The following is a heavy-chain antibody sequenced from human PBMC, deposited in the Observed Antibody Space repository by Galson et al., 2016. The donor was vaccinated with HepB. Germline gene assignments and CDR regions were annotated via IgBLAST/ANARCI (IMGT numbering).Heavy chain of an antibody. V-gene: IGHV3-23*01. CDR2: IDGPTPNT. J-gene: IGHJ4*02. CDR3: TTRLSHHFDS. CDR1: GFTFRNYA. Sequence: SLRLSCAASGFTFRNYALSWVRRAPGKGLEWVSHIDGPTPNTHYADSVRGRFSIYRDNSRDTLYLQMDSLTAEDSAIYYCTTRLSHHFDSWGQGTRVTVSS. D-gene: IGHD6-19*01.